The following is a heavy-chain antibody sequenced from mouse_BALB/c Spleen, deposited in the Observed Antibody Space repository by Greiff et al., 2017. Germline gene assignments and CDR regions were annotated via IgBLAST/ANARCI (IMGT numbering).Heavy chain of an antibody. CDR3: ARSGLLRHGYYAMDY. CDR2: INPYNDGT. D-gene: IGHD1-2*01. J-gene: IGHJ4*01. V-gene: IGHV1-14*01. Sequence: EVQLQQSGPELVKPGASVKMSCKASGYTFTSYVMHWVKQKPGQGLEWIGYINPYNDGTKYNEKFKGKATLTSDKSSSTAYMELSSLTSEDSAVYYCARSGLLRHGYYAMDYWGQGTSVTVSS. CDR1: GYTFTSYV.